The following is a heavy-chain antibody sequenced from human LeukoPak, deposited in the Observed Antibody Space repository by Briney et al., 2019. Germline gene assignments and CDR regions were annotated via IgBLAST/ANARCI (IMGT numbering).Heavy chain of an antibody. CDR1: GFTFTTYW. D-gene: IGHD6-19*01. Sequence: GGSLRLSCAASGFTFTTYWMHWVRQAPGKGLVWVSRINSDGSSTTYADSVKGRFTISRDNAKNTLYLQMNSLRAEDTAMYYCARVFSGWYFYFDSWGQGTLVTVSS. J-gene: IGHJ4*02. V-gene: IGHV3-74*01. CDR2: INSDGSST. CDR3: ARVFSGWYFYFDS.